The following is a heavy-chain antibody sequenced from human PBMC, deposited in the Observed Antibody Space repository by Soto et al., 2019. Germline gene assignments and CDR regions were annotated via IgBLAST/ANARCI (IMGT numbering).Heavy chain of an antibody. D-gene: IGHD4-17*01. CDR3: AKDLDEHDYGDYGYFPGGVGY. CDR1: GFTFSSYA. Sequence: GGSLRLSCAPSGFTFSSYAMSWVRQAPGKGLEWVSAISGSGGSTYYADSVKGRFTISRDNSKNTLYLQMNSLRAEDTAVYYCAKDLDEHDYGDYGYFPGGVGYWGQGTLVTVSS. J-gene: IGHJ4*02. V-gene: IGHV3-23*01. CDR2: ISGSGGST.